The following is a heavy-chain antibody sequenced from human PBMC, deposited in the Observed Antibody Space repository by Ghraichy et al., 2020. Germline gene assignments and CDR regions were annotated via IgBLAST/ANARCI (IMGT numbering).Heavy chain of an antibody. D-gene: IGHD6-19*01. V-gene: IGHV3-30*18. Sequence: LNIPCAASGFTFSNYGMHWVRQAPGKGLEWVAVISNDGSNEYYADSVKGRFTISRDNSKNTLYLQMNSLRAEDTAVYYCAKDYRWIAVAGTWGYFDYWGQGTLVTVSS. J-gene: IGHJ4*02. CDR3: AKDYRWIAVAGTWGYFDY. CDR2: ISNDGSNE. CDR1: GFTFSNYG.